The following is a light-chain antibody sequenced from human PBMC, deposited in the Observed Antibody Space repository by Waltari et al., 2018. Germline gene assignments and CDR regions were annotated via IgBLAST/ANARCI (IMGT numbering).Light chain of an antibody. CDR2: VNSDGSH. V-gene: IGLV4-69*01. J-gene: IGLJ3*02. CDR3: QTGGHGTWV. Sequence: QLVLTQSPSASASLGASVKLTCTLSSGHSNNVIAWLQQRPEKGPRYLMKVNSDGSHNKGDEIPDRFSGSSSGAGRYLTISSLQSEDEADYFCQTGGHGTWVFGGGTKLTVL. CDR1: SGHSNNV.